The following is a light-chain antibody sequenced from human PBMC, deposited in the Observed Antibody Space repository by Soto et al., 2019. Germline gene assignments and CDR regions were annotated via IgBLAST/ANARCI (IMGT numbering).Light chain of an antibody. V-gene: IGLV2-11*01. CDR2: DVS. CDR3: CSYAGSNTFGV. J-gene: IGLJ3*02. Sequence: QSALTQPRSVSGSPGQSVTISCTGTSSDVGGYNDVPWYQQHPGQAPKLMNYDVSKRPSGVPDRFSGPKSGNTASLTISGLQAEDEADYYCCSYAGSNTFGVFGAGTQLTVL. CDR1: SSDVGGYND.